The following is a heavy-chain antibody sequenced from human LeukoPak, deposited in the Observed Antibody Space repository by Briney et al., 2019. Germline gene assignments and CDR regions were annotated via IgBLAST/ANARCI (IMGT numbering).Heavy chain of an antibody. CDR2: IYPGDSDT. CDR1: GYSFTSYW. J-gene: IGHJ6*03. D-gene: IGHD6-19*01. Sequence: GESLKISCKGSGYSFTSYWIGWVRQMPGKGLEWMGIIYPGDSDTRYSPSFQGQVTISADKSISTAYLQWSSLKASDTATYYCARHVAGPYYYYYYMDVWGKGTTVTISS. CDR3: ARHVAGPYYYYYYMDV. V-gene: IGHV5-51*01.